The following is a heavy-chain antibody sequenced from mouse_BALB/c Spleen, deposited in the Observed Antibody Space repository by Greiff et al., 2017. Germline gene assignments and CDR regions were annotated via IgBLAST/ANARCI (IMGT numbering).Heavy chain of an antibody. J-gene: IGHJ2*01. Sequence: QVQLQQSGAELVRPGVSVTISCTGSGYTLTDYAMHWVKQSHAKGLEWIGVISTYYGDASYNQKFKGKATMTVDKSSSTAYMELARLTSEDSAIYYCARQRGLSYDIDYWGQGTTLTVSS. CDR3: ARQRGLSYDIDY. CDR2: ISTYYGDA. D-gene: IGHD3-1*01. V-gene: IGHV1S137*01. CDR1: GYTLTDYA.